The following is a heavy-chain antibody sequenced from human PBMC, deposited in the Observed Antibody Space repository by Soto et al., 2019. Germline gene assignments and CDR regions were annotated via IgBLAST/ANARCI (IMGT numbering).Heavy chain of an antibody. J-gene: IGHJ1*01. CDR3: AKGVDPYSTYRYAGH. Sequence: GGSLRLSCATSGFTFYNFAMTWVRQAPGKGLEWVSVISGSGGGTYYTDSVKGRFTISRDNSKNTLFLQMNSLRTEDTAVYFCAKGVDPYSTYRYAGHWGQGTLVTVTS. CDR1: GFTFYNFA. D-gene: IGHD4-4*01. CDR2: ISGSGGGT. V-gene: IGHV3-23*01.